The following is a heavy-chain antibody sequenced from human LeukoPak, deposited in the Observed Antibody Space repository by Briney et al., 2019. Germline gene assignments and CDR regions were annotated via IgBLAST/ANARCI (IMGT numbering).Heavy chain of an antibody. V-gene: IGHV3-53*01. CDR1: GFTVSSNY. D-gene: IGHD3-9*01. CDR2: IYSGGST. CDR3: VRDRGYDILTGYYNVEGNDY. J-gene: IGHJ4*02. Sequence: GGSLRLSCAASGFTVSSNYMSWVRQAPGKGLEWVSVIYSGGSTYYADSVKGRFTISRDNSKNTLYLQMNSLRAVDTAVYYCVRDRGYDILTGYYNVEGNDYWGQGTLVTVSS.